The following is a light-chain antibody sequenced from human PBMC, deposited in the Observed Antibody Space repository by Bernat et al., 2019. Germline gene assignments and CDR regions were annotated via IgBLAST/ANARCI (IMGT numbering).Light chain of an antibody. J-gene: IGKJ2*01. CDR3: MQGILLPYT. CDR2: EVS. V-gene: IGKV2D-29*01. CDR1: QSLSHTDGRTY. Sequence: VMTQTPLVLSVTLGQPASISCKSSQSLSHTDGRTYLSWYLQKAGQPPQVLIYEVSNRFSGVADRFSGSGSGTDFTLRISRVEAEDVGFYYCMQGILLPYTFGQGTKLEIK.